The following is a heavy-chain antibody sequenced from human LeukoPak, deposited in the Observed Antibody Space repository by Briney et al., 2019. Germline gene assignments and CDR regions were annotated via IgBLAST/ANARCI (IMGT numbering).Heavy chain of an antibody. CDR3: ARLTYDIGGYYGMDV. V-gene: IGHV4-34*01. CDR2: ITHSGST. D-gene: IGHD3-9*01. CDR1: GGSFSSYF. Sequence: PSETLSLTCAVYGGSFSSYFWSWVRQPPGRGLEWIGEITHSGSTNYNPSLKSRVTISVDTSKNQFSLKLSSVTAADTAVYYCARLTYDIGGYYGMDVWGQGTTVTVSS. J-gene: IGHJ6*02.